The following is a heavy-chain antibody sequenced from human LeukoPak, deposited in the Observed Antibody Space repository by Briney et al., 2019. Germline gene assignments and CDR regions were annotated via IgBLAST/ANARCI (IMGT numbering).Heavy chain of an antibody. CDR1: GFTFSSYA. CDR3: ARDKGDWDDAFDI. D-gene: IGHD2-21*02. CDR2: ISYDGSNK. Sequence: GGSLRLSCAASGFTFSSYAMHWVRQAPGKGLEWVAVISYDGSNKYYADSVKGRFTISRDNSKNTLYLQMNSLRVEDTAVYYCARDKGDWDDAFDIWGQGTMVTVSS. J-gene: IGHJ3*02. V-gene: IGHV3-30*04.